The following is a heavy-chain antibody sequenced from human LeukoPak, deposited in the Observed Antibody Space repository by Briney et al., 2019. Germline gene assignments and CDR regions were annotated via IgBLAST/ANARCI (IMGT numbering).Heavy chain of an antibody. V-gene: IGHV3-23*01. D-gene: IGHD1-26*01. Sequence: GGSLRLSCAASGFTFSSYAMSWVRQAPGKGLEWVSAISGSGSSTYYADSVKGRFTISRDNSKNTLYLQMNSLRAEDTAVYYCAKDSVGGSFFDIWGQGTMVTVSS. CDR1: GFTFSSYA. CDR3: AKDSVGGSFFDI. J-gene: IGHJ3*02. CDR2: ISGSGSST.